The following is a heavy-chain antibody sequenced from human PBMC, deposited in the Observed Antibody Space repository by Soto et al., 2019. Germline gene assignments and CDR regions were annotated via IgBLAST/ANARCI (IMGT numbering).Heavy chain of an antibody. Sequence: SETLSLTCTVSGGSISSYYWSWIRQPPGKGLEWIGYISYSGSTNYNPSLKSRVTISVDTSKNQFSLKLSSVTAADTAVYYCARHSGDYEGFAYWGRGYLVTVSS. D-gene: IGHD4-17*01. V-gene: IGHV4-59*08. CDR2: ISYSGST. CDR3: ARHSGDYEGFAY. J-gene: IGHJ4*02. CDR1: GGSISSYY.